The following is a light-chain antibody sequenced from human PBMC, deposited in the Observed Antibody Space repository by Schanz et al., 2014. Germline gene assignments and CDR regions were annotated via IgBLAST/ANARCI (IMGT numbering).Light chain of an antibody. CDR3: HSYDSFLSAVV. CDR1: SGDVGEYNY. Sequence: QSALTQPRSMSGSPGQSVTISCTGTSGDVGEYNYVSWFQQYPGKAPKLMIYDVSTRPLGVPDRFSGSKSGITASLTISGLQAEDEGDYYCHSYDSFLSAVVFGGGTKLTVL. J-gene: IGLJ2*01. V-gene: IGLV2-11*01. CDR2: DVS.